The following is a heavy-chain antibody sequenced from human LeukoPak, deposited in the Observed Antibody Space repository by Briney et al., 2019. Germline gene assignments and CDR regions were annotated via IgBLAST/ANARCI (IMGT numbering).Heavy chain of an antibody. CDR3: AKARSGYDYQVEY. J-gene: IGHJ4*02. Sequence: GGSLRLSCAASGFTFDDYVMNWVRQAPGKGLEWVSGISWNGGSTGYADSVKGRFTISRDNAKNSLYLQMNSLRAEDTAVYYCAKARSGYDYQVEYWGQGTLVTVSS. D-gene: IGHD3-22*01. CDR2: ISWNGGST. V-gene: IGHV3-20*04. CDR1: GFTFDDYV.